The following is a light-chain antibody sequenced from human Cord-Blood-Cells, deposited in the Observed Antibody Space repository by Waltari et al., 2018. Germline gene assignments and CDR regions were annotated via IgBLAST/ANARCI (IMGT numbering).Light chain of an antibody. V-gene: IGLV2-23*01. Sequence: QSALTQPASVSGSPGQSLTISCTGTSSDVGSYNLVSWYQQHPGKAPQLMIYEGSKRASGVSNRFSGSKSGNTASLSISGLLAEDEAYYYCCSYAGSSTFVFGTGTKVTVL. CDR1: SSDVGSYNL. J-gene: IGLJ1*01. CDR3: CSYAGSSTFV. CDR2: EGS.